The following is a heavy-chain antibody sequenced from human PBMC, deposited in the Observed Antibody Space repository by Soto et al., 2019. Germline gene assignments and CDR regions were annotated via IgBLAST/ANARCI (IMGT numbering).Heavy chain of an antibody. CDR3: ANGGDRWLRIDY. J-gene: IGHJ4*02. CDR1: EFTFSSYG. Sequence: QVQLMESGGGVVQPGRSLRLSCVASEFTFSSYGMLWVRQAPGKGLECVAVIANNGDYKYYADSVKGRFSISRDKSKNTLYLEMNRLSAEDTAVYYCANGGDRWLRIDYWCQGTPVTVSS. CDR2: IANNGDYK. V-gene: IGHV3-30*18. D-gene: IGHD5-12*01.